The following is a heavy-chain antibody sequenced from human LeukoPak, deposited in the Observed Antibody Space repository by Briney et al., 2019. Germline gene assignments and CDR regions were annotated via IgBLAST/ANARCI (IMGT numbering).Heavy chain of an antibody. CDR1: GGSISSSNW. CDR3: ARVSCSSTSCYGYYYYMDV. CDR2: IYHSGST. Sequence: SETLSLTCAVSGGSISSSNWWSWVRQPPGKGLEWIGEIYHSGSTNYNPSLKSRVTISVDKSKNQFSLKLSSVTAADTAVYYCARVSCSSTSCYGYYYYMDVWGKGTTVTVSS. D-gene: IGHD2-2*01. J-gene: IGHJ6*03. V-gene: IGHV4-4*02.